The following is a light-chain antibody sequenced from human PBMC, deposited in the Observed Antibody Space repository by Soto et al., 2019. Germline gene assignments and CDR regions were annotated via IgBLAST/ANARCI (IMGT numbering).Light chain of an antibody. J-gene: IGKJ2*01. CDR3: QQGHNWPLT. Sequence: EIVMTQSPATLSLSPGERAALSCRASQSINSELAWYQQKPGQPPRLLIYGASTRATGLPARFTGSESGSEFTLTISGRQSEDFAVYYCQQGHNWPLTFGQGTRLEI. CDR2: GAS. V-gene: IGKV3-15*01. CDR1: QSINSE.